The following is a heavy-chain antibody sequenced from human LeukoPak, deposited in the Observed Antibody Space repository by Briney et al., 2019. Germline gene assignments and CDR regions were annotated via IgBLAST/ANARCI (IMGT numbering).Heavy chain of an antibody. V-gene: IGHV3-15*01. CDR3: TTDYPPYDILTGYFPFDY. CDR1: GFTFSNAW. CDR2: IKSKTDGGTT. Sequence: PGGSLRLSCAASGFTFSNAWMSWVRQAPGKGLEWVGRIKSKTDGGTTDYAAPVNGRFTISRDDSKNTLYLQMNSLKTEDTAVYYCTTDYPPYDILTGYFPFDYWGQGTLVTISS. J-gene: IGHJ4*02. D-gene: IGHD3-9*01.